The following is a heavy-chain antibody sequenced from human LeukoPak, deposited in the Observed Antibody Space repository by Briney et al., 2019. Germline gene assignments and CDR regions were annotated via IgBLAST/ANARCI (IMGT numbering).Heavy chain of an antibody. CDR3: ARDGEWELRLFDY. CDR2: IWYDGSNK. Sequence: GGSLRLSCAASGFTFSSYGMHWVRQAPGKGLEWVAVIWYDGSNKYYADSVEGRFTISRDNSKNTLYLQMNSLRAEDTAVYYCARDGEWELRLFDYWGQGTLVTVSS. CDR1: GFTFSSYG. V-gene: IGHV3-33*01. J-gene: IGHJ4*02. D-gene: IGHD1-26*01.